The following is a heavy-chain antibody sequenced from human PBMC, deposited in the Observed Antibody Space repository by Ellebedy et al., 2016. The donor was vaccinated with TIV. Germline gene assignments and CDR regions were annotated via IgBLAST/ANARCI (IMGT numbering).Heavy chain of an antibody. CDR1: GFTFSSYS. Sequence: GGSLRLXXAASGFTFSSYSMNWVRQAPGKGLEWVANIKQDGSEKYYVDSVKGRFTISRDNAKNSLYLQMNSLRAEDTAVYYCARGEGLRFLEWLLHPAFDYWGQGTLVTVSS. CDR2: IKQDGSEK. D-gene: IGHD3-3*01. J-gene: IGHJ4*02. CDR3: ARGEGLRFLEWLLHPAFDY. V-gene: IGHV3-7*01.